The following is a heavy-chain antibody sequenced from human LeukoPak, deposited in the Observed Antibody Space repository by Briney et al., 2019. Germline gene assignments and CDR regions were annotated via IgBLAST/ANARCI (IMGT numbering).Heavy chain of an antibody. CDR3: VKDRDFWSGLDV. Sequence: GGSLRLSCVASGFFFDAYGMHWVRQVPGKGLEWVSGISWQSRTRKYADSVRGRFTISRDNAKNSLYLQMNSLKLEDMALYYCVKDRDFWSGLDVWGQGTMVTVS. CDR2: ISWQSRTR. V-gene: IGHV3-9*03. D-gene: IGHD3-3*01. CDR1: GFFFDAYG. J-gene: IGHJ6*02.